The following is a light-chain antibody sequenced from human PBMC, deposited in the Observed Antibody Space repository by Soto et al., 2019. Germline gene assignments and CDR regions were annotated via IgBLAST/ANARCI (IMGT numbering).Light chain of an antibody. CDR2: GAS. Sequence: EIVLTQSPGTLSLSPGERATLSCRTSQSLTNTYLAWYQQKSGQTPRLLIYGASSRATGIPDRFSGSGSGTDFTLTISRLEPEDFAVYYCQQYGSSPFTFGPGTKVDIK. CDR1: QSLTNTY. CDR3: QQYGSSPFT. J-gene: IGKJ3*01. V-gene: IGKV3-20*01.